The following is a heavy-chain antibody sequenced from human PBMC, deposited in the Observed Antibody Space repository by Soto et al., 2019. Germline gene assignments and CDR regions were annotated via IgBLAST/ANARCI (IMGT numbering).Heavy chain of an antibody. CDR2: IIPMFGTA. J-gene: IGHJ4*02. V-gene: IGHV1-69*12. Sequence: QVQLVQSGAEVKKPESSVKVSCKAPGGTFSTYAISWVRQDPGQGLESMVGIIPMFGTANYAQRFQDRVTITADEYTNTVYMELSSLRSEDTAVYFCASGIQLWLRRINNGYSGWGQGTLVTVSS. CDR1: GGTFSTYA. CDR3: ASGIQLWLRRINNGYSG. D-gene: IGHD5-18*01.